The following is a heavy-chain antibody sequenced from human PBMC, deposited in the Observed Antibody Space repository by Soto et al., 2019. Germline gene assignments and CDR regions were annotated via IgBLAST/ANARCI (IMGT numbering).Heavy chain of an antibody. CDR3: RVGGQRVLDS. Sequence: QVQLQESGPGLVKPSQTLSLTCNVSGDSVNSGNYYWSWIRQPPGKGLEYIGYIFYTGSAYYNSSLKSRVTISVDTSKNQFSLRLTSVTAADTAVYSARVGGQRVLDSWGQGTLVSVSS. CDR1: GDSVNSGNYY. CDR2: IFYTGSA. D-gene: IGHD1-26*01. V-gene: IGHV4-30-4*01. J-gene: IGHJ4*02.